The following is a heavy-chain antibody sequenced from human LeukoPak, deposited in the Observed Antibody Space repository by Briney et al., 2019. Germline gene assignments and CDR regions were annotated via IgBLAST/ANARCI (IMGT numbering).Heavy chain of an antibody. V-gene: IGHV1-69*05. CDR1: GGTFSSYA. J-gene: IGHJ5*02. D-gene: IGHD3-22*01. CDR3: ARDHYYDSSGYYGP. Sequence: GASVKVSCKASGGTFSSYAISWVRQAPGQGLEWMGEIIPIFGTANYAQKFQGRVTITTDESTSTAYMELSSLRSDDTAVYYCARDHYYDSSGYYGPWGQGTLVTVSS. CDR2: IIPIFGTA.